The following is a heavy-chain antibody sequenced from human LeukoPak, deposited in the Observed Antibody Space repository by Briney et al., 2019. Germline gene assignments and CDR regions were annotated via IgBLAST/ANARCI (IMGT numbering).Heavy chain of an antibody. Sequence: GRSLRLSCAASGFTFSNYAMHWVRQAPGKGLEWVAVILYDGINKYYADFVKGRFTISRDNSKNTLYLQMNSLRAEDTAVYYCARAGSGSPPYWGQGTLVTVSS. CDR1: GFTFSNYA. J-gene: IGHJ4*02. CDR3: ARAGSGSPPY. CDR2: ILYDGINK. D-gene: IGHD3-3*01. V-gene: IGHV3-30-3*01.